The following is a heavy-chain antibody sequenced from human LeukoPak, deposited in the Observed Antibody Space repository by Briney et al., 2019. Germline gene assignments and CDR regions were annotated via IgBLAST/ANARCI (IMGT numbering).Heavy chain of an antibody. D-gene: IGHD2-8*01. CDR2: IYTSGST. J-gene: IGHJ6*03. CDR3: AREYCTNGVCPYYYYYYMDV. Sequence: SQTLSLTCTVSGGSISSGSYYWSWIRQPAGKGLEWIGRIYTSGSTNYNPSLKSRVTISVDTSKNQFSLKLSSVTAADTAVCYCAREYCTNGVCPYYYYYYMDVWGKGTTVTVSS. V-gene: IGHV4-61*02. CDR1: GGSISSGSYY.